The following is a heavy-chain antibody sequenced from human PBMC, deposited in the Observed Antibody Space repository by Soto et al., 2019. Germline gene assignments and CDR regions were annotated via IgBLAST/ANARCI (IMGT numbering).Heavy chain of an antibody. CDR2: ISWNSASI. J-gene: IGHJ5*02. CDR1: GFTFDDYA. CDR3: TRGGRSGYAS. D-gene: IGHD3-22*01. V-gene: IGHV3-9*01. Sequence: EVQLVESGGGLVQPGRSLRLSCAASGFTFDDYAMPWVRQAPGKGLEWVSGISWNSASIDYADSVKGRFTISRDNAKNSLYLQMNSLRPEETALYYCTRGGRSGYASWGQGTLVTVSS.